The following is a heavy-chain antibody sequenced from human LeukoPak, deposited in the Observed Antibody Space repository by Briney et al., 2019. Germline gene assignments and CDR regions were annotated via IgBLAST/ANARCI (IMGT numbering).Heavy chain of an antibody. CDR1: GYTFTGYY. CDR2: INPNSGGT. Sequence: ASVKVSCKASGYTFTGYYMHWVRQAPGQGLEWMGWINPNSGGTNYAQKFQGRVTMTRDTSISTAYMELSRLRSDDTAVYYCARGPYYDSSGYYANFDYSGQGTLVTVSS. J-gene: IGHJ4*02. CDR3: ARGPYYDSSGYYANFDY. V-gene: IGHV1-2*02. D-gene: IGHD3-22*01.